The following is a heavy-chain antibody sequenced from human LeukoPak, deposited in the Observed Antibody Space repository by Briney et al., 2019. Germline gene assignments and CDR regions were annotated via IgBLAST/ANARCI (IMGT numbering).Heavy chain of an antibody. D-gene: IGHD3-22*01. CDR1: GFTFTSSA. J-gene: IGHJ4*02. V-gene: IGHV1-58*01. CDR3: AASPDYYDSSGYSYYFDY. Sequence: SGKVSCKASGFTFTSSAVQWVRQARGQRLEWIGWIVVGSGNTNYAQKFQERVTITRDMSTSTAYMELSSLRSEDTAVYYCAASPDYYDSSGYSYYFDYWGQGTLSPSPQ. CDR2: IVVGSGNT.